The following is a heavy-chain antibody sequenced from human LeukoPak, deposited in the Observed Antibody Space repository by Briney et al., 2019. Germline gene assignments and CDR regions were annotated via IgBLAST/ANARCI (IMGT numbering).Heavy chain of an antibody. CDR2: TSYDGNNK. Sequence: PGGSLRLSCVASGFTFTNTWMTWVRQAPGRGLEWVAVTSYDGNNKYYADSVKGRFTISRDNSENTLYLQMNSLRADDTAVYYCARDLRGGYSYGSDYWGQGTLVTVSS. V-gene: IGHV3-30-3*01. D-gene: IGHD5-18*01. CDR1: GFTFTNTW. CDR3: ARDLRGGYSYGSDY. J-gene: IGHJ4*02.